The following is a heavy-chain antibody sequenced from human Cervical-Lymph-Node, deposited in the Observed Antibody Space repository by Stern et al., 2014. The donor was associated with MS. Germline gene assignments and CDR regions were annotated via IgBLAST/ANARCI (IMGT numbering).Heavy chain of an antibody. Sequence: VQLVESGGGVVQPGRSLRLSCAASGFTFSSYGMHWVRQAPGKGLEWVAVISYDGSNKYYADSVKGRFTISRDNSKNTLYLQMNSLRAEDTAVYYCAKAGLHEGVTLDYWGQGTLVTVSS. CDR2: ISYDGSNK. J-gene: IGHJ4*02. CDR1: GFTFSSYG. CDR3: AKAGLHEGVTLDY. V-gene: IGHV3-30*18. D-gene: IGHD2-21*02.